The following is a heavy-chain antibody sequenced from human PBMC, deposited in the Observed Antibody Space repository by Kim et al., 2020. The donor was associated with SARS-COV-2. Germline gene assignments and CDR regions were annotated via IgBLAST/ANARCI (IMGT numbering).Heavy chain of an antibody. CDR3: AREGCLTVHSPGALDI. CDR2: IRPDGSET. D-gene: IGHD2-21*02. Sequence: GGSLRLSCVASGFTFTNYWMHWLRQAPGKGLEWVSRIRPDGSETAYADSVQGRFTISRDIAKNTLYLQMSSLTAEDTALYYCAREGCLTVHSPGALDIWGRGTMVPVSS. CDR1: GFTFTNYW. J-gene: IGHJ3*02. V-gene: IGHV3-74*01.